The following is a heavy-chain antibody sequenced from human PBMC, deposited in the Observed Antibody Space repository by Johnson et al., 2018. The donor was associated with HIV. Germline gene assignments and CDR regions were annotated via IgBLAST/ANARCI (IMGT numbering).Heavy chain of an antibody. CDR2: INWNGGST. CDR3: ARDRGRGSEDAFDI. Sequence: MQLVESGGGVVRPGGSLRLACAASGFTFDDYGMNWVRQAPGKGLEWVSGINWNGGSTGYADSVKGRSTISRDNAKNSLYLQMSSLRAEDTALYYCARDRGRGSEDAFDIWGQGTMVTVSS. D-gene: IGHD2-15*01. V-gene: IGHV3-20*04. J-gene: IGHJ3*02. CDR1: GFTFDDYG.